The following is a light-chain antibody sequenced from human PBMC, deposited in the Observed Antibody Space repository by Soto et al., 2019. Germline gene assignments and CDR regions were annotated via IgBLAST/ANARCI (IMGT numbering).Light chain of an antibody. V-gene: IGLV2-14*01. CDR1: SSDVGGYNY. CDR3: SSYTSSSTLVV. CDR2: DVS. J-gene: IGLJ2*01. Sequence: QSALTQPASVSGSPGQSITISCTGTSSDVGGYNYVSWYQQHPGKAPKLMIYDVSNRPSGVSNRFSGSKSGNTASLTISGLQDEDEGDYYCSSYTSSSTLVVFGGGNQLTVL.